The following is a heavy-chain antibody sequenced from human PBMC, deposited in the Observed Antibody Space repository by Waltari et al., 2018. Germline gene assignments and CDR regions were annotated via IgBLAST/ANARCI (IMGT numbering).Heavy chain of an antibody. D-gene: IGHD3-10*01. V-gene: IGHV4-59*01. Sequence: QVQLQESGPGLVKPSETLSLTCTVSGGSISNYYWSWIRQSPGKGLEWIGYISYSGSTNYNPSLKSRVTISVDTSKNQFSLKLSAVTAADTAVYYCARSYGSGNYFDDWGQGTLVTVSS. CDR3: ARSYGSGNYFDD. J-gene: IGHJ4*02. CDR2: ISYSGST. CDR1: GGSISNYY.